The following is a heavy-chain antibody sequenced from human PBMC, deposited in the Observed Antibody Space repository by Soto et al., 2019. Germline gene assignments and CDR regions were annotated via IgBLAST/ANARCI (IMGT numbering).Heavy chain of an antibody. J-gene: IGHJ4*02. CDR3: TRANWYSED. CDR2: IYYNANT. V-gene: IGHV4-59*11. Sequence: QVQLQESGPGLVKPSETLSLTCSVSGGSISNHYCSWIRQPPGKGLEWIGYIYYNANTNYNPSLKSRVNMSVDTSRNQIALKLATVTGAETAVYYCTRANWYSEDWGQGTLVTVSS. D-gene: IGHD7-27*01. CDR1: GGSISNHY.